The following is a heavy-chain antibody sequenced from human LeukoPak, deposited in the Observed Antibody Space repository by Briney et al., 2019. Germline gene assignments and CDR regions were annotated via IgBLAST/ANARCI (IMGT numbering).Heavy chain of an antibody. CDR1: GGSISSSSYY. V-gene: IGHV4-39*07. J-gene: IGHJ3*02. Sequence: PSETLSLTCTVSGGSISSSSYYWGWIRQPPGKGLEWIGSIYYSGSTYYNPSLKSRVTISVDTSKNQFSLKLSSVTAADTAVYYCAREVQDTAMATGAFDIWGQGTMVTVSS. CDR2: IYYSGST. D-gene: IGHD5-18*01. CDR3: AREVQDTAMATGAFDI.